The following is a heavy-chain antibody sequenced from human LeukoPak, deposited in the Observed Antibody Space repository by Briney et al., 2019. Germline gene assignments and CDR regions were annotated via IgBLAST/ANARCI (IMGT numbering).Heavy chain of an antibody. V-gene: IGHV4-34*01. CDR1: GGSFSGYY. CDR2: INHSGST. D-gene: IGHD4-17*01. Sequence: SETLSLTCAVHGGSFSGYYWSWIRQPPGKGLEWIGEINHSGSTNYNPSLKSRVTISVDTSKNQFSLKLSSVTAADTAVYYCARATVTPDVGSLYYFDHWGQGTLVTVSS. J-gene: IGHJ4*02. CDR3: ARATVTPDVGSLYYFDH.